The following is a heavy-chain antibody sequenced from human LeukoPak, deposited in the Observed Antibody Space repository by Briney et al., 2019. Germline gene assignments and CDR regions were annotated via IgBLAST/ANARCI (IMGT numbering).Heavy chain of an antibody. D-gene: IGHD4-17*01. J-gene: IGHJ4*02. CDR1: GFTVSSNY. CDR2: ISSSSSYT. Sequence: PGGSLRLSCAASGFTVSSNYMSWVRQAPGKGLEWVSYISSSSSYTNYADSVKGRFTISRDNAKNSLYLQMNSLRAEDTAVYYCARDSKEVYGDYCDYWGQGTLVTVSS. CDR3: ARDSKEVYGDYCDY. V-gene: IGHV3-11*05.